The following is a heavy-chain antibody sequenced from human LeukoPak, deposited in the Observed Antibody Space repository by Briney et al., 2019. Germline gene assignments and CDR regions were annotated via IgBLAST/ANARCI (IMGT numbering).Heavy chain of an antibody. J-gene: IGHJ3*02. V-gene: IGHV3-48*02. CDR3: ATSYQNAFAI. CDR1: GFTFSAYS. CDR2: ISSGSSTI. Sequence: TGGSLRLSCAASGFTFSAYSVNWVRQAPGRGLEWVSYISSGSSTIYYADSVKGRFAISRDNAKNSLYLQMNSLRDEDTAVYFCATSYQNAFAIWGQGTMVTVSS. D-gene: IGHD2-2*01.